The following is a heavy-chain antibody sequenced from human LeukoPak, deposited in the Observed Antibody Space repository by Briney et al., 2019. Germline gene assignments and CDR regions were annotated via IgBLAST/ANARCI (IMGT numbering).Heavy chain of an antibody. CDR1: GFTFSRDW. CDR2: INQDGSKK. Sequence: GGSLRLSCAASGFTFSRDWMSWVRQAPGKGLEWVGNINQDGSKKYYADSVKGRFTISRDNAKNSLYLQMNSLRAEDTAVYYCARDPDILTGIAFDIWGQGTMVTVSS. D-gene: IGHD3-9*01. CDR3: ARDPDILTGIAFDI. V-gene: IGHV3-7*05. J-gene: IGHJ3*02.